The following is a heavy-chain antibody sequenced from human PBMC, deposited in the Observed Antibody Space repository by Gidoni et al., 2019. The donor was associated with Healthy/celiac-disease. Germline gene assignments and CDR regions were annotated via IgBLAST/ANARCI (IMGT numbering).Heavy chain of an antibody. J-gene: IGHJ4*02. V-gene: IGHV1-3*01. CDR2: INAGNGNT. CDR1: GSTFTSYA. Sequence: QVQLVQSGAEVKKPGASVKVSGKASGSTFTSYAMHWVRQAPGQRLEWMGWINAGNGNTKYSQKFQGRVTITRDTSASTAYMELSSLRSEDTAVYYCARDLAYYVGDYWGQGTLVTVSS. CDR3: ARDLAYYVGDY. D-gene: IGHD1-26*01.